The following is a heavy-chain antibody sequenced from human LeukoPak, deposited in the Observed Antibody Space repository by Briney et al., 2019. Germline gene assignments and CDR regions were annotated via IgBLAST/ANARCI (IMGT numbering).Heavy chain of an antibody. CDR3: ARAVPQSDIVVVPAAMDY. J-gene: IGHJ4*02. Sequence: ASVKVSCKASGYTFTSYAMHWVRQAPGQRLEWMGWINAGNGNTEYSQEFQGRVTITRDTSASTAYMELSSLRSEDMAVYYCARAVPQSDIVVVPAAMDYWGQGTLVTVSS. CDR2: INAGNGNT. V-gene: IGHV1-3*03. CDR1: GYTFTSYA. D-gene: IGHD2-2*01.